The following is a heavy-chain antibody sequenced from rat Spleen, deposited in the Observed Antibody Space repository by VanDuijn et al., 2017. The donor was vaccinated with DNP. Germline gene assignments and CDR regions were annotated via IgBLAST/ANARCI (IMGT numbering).Heavy chain of an antibody. CDR3: ARHPQTTGIPDY. D-gene: IGHD1-7*01. Sequence: EVQLVESGGGLVQPGRSLKLSCAASGFTFSDYYMAWVRQAPKKGLEWVASINYDSSSTYHRGSVKGRFTISRNNAENTLYLQMNSLRSEDTATYYCARHPQTTGIPDYWGQGVMVTVSS. CDR2: INYDSSST. J-gene: IGHJ2*01. CDR1: GFTFSDYY. V-gene: IGHV5-22*01.